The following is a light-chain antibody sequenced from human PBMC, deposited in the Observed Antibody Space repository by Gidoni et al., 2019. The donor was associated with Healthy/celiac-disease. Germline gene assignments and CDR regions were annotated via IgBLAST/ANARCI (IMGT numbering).Light chain of an antibody. J-gene: IGKJ3*01. CDR3: QQYDNLPLP. CDR2: DAS. Sequence: EIQSTQSPSSLSASVGDRGTNTCQASQDISNYFNWYQQQPGQAPKLLIYDASYLETGVPSRFSGSGSVTDFTFTICSLQPEYIATYYCQQYDNLPLPFGPGTKVDIK. V-gene: IGKV1-33*01. CDR1: QDISNY.